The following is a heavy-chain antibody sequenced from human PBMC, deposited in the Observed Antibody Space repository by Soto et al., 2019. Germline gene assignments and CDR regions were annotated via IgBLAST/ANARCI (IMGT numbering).Heavy chain of an antibody. J-gene: IGHJ4*02. V-gene: IGHV4-59*01. D-gene: IGHD1-26*01. CDR3: ARDQEVGGTDY. CDR2: IYYSGST. CDR1: GGSISSYY. Sequence: ETLSLTCTVSGGSISSYYWSWIRQPPGKGLEWIGYIYYSGSTNYNPSLKSRVTISVDTSKNQFSLKLSSVTAADTAVYYCARDQEVGGTDYWGQGTLVTVS.